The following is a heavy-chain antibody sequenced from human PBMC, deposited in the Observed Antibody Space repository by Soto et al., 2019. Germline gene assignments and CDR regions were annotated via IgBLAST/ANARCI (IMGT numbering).Heavy chain of an antibody. CDR2: IWYDGSNK. V-gene: IGHV3-33*01. J-gene: IGHJ4*02. Sequence: PGGSLRLSCAASGFTFSSYGMHWVRQAPGKGLEWVAVIWYDGSNKYYADSVKGRFTISRDNSKNTLYLQMNSLRAEDTAVYYCARDKRFGESVFEYWGQGTLVTVSS. CDR3: ARDKRFGESVFEY. D-gene: IGHD3-10*01. CDR1: GFTFSSYG.